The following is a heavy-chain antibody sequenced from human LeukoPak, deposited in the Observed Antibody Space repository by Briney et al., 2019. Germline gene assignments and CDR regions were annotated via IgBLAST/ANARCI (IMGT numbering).Heavy chain of an antibody. Sequence: GGSLRLSCAASGFTFSSYAMSWVRQAPGKGLEWVSAISGSGGSTYYADSVKGRFTISRDNSKNTLYLQMNSLRAEDTAVYYCAKDQYYHDSSGYYYRWGQGTLVTVSS. D-gene: IGHD3-22*01. J-gene: IGHJ5*02. CDR1: GFTFSSYA. V-gene: IGHV3-23*01. CDR2: ISGSGGST. CDR3: AKDQYYHDSSGYYYR.